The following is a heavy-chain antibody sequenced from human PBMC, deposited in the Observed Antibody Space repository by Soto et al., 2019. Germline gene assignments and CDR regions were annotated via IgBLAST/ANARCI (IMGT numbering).Heavy chain of an antibody. Sequence: ASVKVSCKVSGYTLTELSMHWVRQAPGKGLEWMGGFDPEDGETIYAQKFQGRVTMTEDTSTDTAYMELSSLRSEDTAVYYCATGYCSGGSCYTPPDYWGQGTLVTVSS. D-gene: IGHD2-15*01. V-gene: IGHV1-24*01. CDR1: GYTLTELS. CDR3: ATGYCSGGSCYTPPDY. J-gene: IGHJ4*02. CDR2: FDPEDGET.